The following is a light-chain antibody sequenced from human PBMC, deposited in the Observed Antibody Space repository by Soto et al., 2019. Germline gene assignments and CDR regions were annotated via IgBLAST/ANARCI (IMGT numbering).Light chain of an antibody. Sequence: EIVMTQSAATLSVSPGERATLSCRASQSVSSNLAWYQQKPGQAPRLLLYRASTRATGIPARFSGSGSGTEFTLTISSLQSEDFAVYYCQQYNNRPRTFGQGTKVEIK. CDR3: QQYNNRPRT. J-gene: IGKJ1*01. V-gene: IGKV3-15*01. CDR2: RAS. CDR1: QSVSSN.